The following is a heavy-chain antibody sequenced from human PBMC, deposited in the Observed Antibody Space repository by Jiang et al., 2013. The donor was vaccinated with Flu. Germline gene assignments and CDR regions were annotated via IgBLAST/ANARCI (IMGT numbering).Heavy chain of an antibody. J-gene: IGHJ6*04. D-gene: IGHD2-15*01. Sequence: KPTQTLTLTCTVSGFSLSNARMGVSWIRQPPGKALEWLAHIFSNDEKSYSTSLKSRLTISKDTSKSQVVLTMTNMDPVDTATYYCARILSYCSGGSCYEYYYGMDVWGKRDHGHRLL. V-gene: IGHV2-26*01. CDR1: GFSLSNARMG. CDR3: ARILSYCSGGSCYEYYYGMDV. CDR2: IFSNDEK.